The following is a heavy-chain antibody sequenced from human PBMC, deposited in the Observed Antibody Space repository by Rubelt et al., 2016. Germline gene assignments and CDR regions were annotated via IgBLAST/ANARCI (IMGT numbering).Heavy chain of an antibody. CDR3: ARERADCGGDCYPYYFDY. CDR1: GGSISSSSYY. CDR2: IYYSGST. D-gene: IGHD2-21*02. Sequence: QLQLQESGPGLVKPSETLSLTCTVSGGSISSSSYYWGWIRQPPGQVLEWIGSIYYSGSTYYNPSLRIRVTISVDTYKIQFFLKLSSVTAAGTAVYYCARERADCGGDCYPYYFDYWGQGTLVNVSS. V-gene: IGHV4-39*07. J-gene: IGHJ4*02.